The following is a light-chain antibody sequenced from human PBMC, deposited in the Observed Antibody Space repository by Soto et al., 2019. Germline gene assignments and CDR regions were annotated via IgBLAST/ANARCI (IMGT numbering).Light chain of an antibody. CDR3: KQYGSSGT. CDR2: GAS. J-gene: IGKJ1*01. V-gene: IGKV3-20*01. CDR1: QSVSNNY. Sequence: VLTQPPGTLSLSPGDSATLSCRASQSVSNNYLAWYQQKPGQAPRLLIYGASNRATGIQDRFSGSGSGTDFTLTIRRLEPEDFAVYYCKQYGSSGTCGQGTKVDIK.